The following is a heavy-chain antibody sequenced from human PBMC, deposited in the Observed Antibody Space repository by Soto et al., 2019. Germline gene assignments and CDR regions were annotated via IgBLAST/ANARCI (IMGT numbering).Heavy chain of an antibody. D-gene: IGHD3-22*01. CDR2: ISYDGSNK. CDR3: AKNGRDSSGYYFDY. J-gene: IGHJ4*02. Sequence: GRSLRLSCAASGFTFSSYGMHWVRQAPGKGLEWVAVISYDGSNKYYADSVKGRFTISRDNSKNTLYLQMNSLRAEDTAVYYCAKNGRDSSGYYFDYWGQGTLVTVSS. V-gene: IGHV3-30*18. CDR1: GFTFSSYG.